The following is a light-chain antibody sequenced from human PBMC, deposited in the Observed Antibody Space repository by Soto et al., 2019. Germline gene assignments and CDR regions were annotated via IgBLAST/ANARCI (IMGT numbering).Light chain of an antibody. CDR3: QQYHSYPWT. J-gene: IGKJ1*01. CDR2: KAF. CDR1: QSIGSW. Sequence: DIQMTQSPSILSASVGDRVTITCRASQSIGSWLAWYQQKPGKAPNLLIYKAFSLESGVPPRFSGSGSGTGFTLTVSSLQPDDFATYYCQQYHSYPWTFGQGTKVDIK. V-gene: IGKV1-5*03.